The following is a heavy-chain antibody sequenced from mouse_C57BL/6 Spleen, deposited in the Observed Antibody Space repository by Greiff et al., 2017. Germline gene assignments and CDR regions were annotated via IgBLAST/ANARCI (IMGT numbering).Heavy chain of an antibody. CDR1: GYTFTSYW. CDR2: IYPSDSET. V-gene: IGHV1-61*01. J-gene: IGHJ4*01. D-gene: IGHD2-5*01. Sequence: QVQLQQPGAELVRPGSSVKLSCKASGYTFTSYWMDWVKQRPGQGLEWIGNIYPSDSETHYNQKFKDKATLTVDKSSSTAYMQLSNLTSEDSAVYYFARSKYYSKGGAMDYWGQGTSVTVSS. CDR3: ARSKYYSKGGAMDY.